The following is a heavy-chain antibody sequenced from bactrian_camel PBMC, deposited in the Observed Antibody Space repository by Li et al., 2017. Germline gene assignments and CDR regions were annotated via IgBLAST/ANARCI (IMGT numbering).Heavy chain of an antibody. D-gene: IGHD3*01. CDR3: ARSGDICPGLNRRNYAN. J-gene: IGHJ4*01. CDR2: IFNAGGA. V-gene: IGHV3S53*01. CDR1: GDSYRASC. Sequence: ESGGGSVQAGGSLRLSCVVSGDSYRASCMGWFRQTPGMEREGVAFIFNAGGAGYADSVKGRFTISQDNAKKSVYLQMNGLKPDDTAMYYCARSGDICPGLNRRNYANWGQGTQVTVS.